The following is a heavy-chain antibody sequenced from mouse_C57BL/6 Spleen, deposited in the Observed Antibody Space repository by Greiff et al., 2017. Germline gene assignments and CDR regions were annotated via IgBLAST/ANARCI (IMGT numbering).Heavy chain of an antibody. J-gene: IGHJ3*01. CDR1: GYTFTEYT. Sequence: QVQLKQSGAELVKPGASVKLSCKASGYTFTEYTIHWVKQRSGQGLEWIGWFYPGSGSIKYNEKFKDKATLTADKSSSTVYMELSRLTSEDSAVYFCARHEDPYYGNYVWFAYWGQGTLVTVSA. D-gene: IGHD2-10*01. CDR3: ARHEDPYYGNYVWFAY. V-gene: IGHV1-62-2*01. CDR2: FYPGSGSI.